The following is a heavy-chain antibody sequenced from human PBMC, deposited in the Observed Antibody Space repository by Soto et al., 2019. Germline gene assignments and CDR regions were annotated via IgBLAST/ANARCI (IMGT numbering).Heavy chain of an antibody. CDR1: GGTFSSYA. Sequence: SVKVSCKASGGTFSSYAISWVRQAPGQGLEWMGGIIPIFGTANYAQKFQGRVTITADESTSTAYMELSSLRSEDTAVYYCARDRGHQGWNYVGGWDYWGQGTLVTVSS. J-gene: IGHJ4*02. CDR3: ARDRGHQGWNYVGGWDY. D-gene: IGHD1-7*01. V-gene: IGHV1-69*13. CDR2: IIPIFGTA.